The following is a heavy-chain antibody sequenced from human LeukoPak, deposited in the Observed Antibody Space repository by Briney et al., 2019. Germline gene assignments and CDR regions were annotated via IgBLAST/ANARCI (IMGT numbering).Heavy chain of an antibody. CDR1: GFSFSSYE. V-gene: IGHV3-48*03. CDR3: ARERTTIMSGTAIGGY. J-gene: IGHJ4*02. CDR2: ITGSGDTI. Sequence: HSGGSLRLSCSASGFSFSSYEMNWVRQAPGKGLEWISYITGSGDTIYYADSVKGRFTISRDNAKNSLFLQMNSLTADDTALYYCARERTTIMSGTAIGGYRGQGTLVTVSS. D-gene: IGHD4-11*01.